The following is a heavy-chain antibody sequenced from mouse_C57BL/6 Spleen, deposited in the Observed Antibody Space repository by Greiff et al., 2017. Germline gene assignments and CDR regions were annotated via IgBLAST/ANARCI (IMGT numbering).Heavy chain of an antibody. J-gene: IGHJ3*01. CDR2: IYPGSGST. CDR1: GYTFTSYW. V-gene: IGHV1-55*01. Sequence: QVQLQQPGAELVKPGASVKMSCKASGYTFTSYWITWVKQRPGQGLEWIGDIYPGSGSTNYNEKFKSKATLTVDTSSSTAYMQLSSLTPEDSAVSYCAREEDYDGYYEFAYWGQGTLVTVSA. D-gene: IGHD2-3*01. CDR3: AREEDYDGYYEFAY.